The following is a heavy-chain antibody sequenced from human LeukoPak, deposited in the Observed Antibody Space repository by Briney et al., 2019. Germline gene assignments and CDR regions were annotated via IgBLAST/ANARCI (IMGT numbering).Heavy chain of an antibody. CDR3: ARHCSGGSCYFDY. Sequence: SETLSLTCTVSGGSISSGGYYWSWIRQPAGKGLEWIGRIYTSGNTNYNPSLKSRATISVNTSKNQFSLELSSVTAADTAVYYCARHCSGGSCYFDYWGQGTLVTVSS. D-gene: IGHD2-15*01. CDR1: GGSISSGGYY. CDR2: IYTSGNT. V-gene: IGHV4-61*02. J-gene: IGHJ4*02.